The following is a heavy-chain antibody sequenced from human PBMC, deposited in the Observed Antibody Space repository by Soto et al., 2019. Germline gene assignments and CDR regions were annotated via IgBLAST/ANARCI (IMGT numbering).Heavy chain of an antibody. CDR3: ARVSSSSWYVNYYGMDV. D-gene: IGHD6-13*01. CDR2: ISYDGSNK. Sequence: GGSLRLYCAASGFTFSSYAMHWVRQAPGKGLEWVAVISYDGSNKYYADSVKGRFTISRDNSKNTLYLQMNSLRAEDTAVYYCARVSSSSWYVNYYGMDVWGQGTTVTVSS. V-gene: IGHV3-30-3*01. J-gene: IGHJ6*02. CDR1: GFTFSSYA.